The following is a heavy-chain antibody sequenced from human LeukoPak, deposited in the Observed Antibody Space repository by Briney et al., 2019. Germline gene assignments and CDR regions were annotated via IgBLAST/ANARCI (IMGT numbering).Heavy chain of an antibody. V-gene: IGHV4-39*07. CDR1: GGSISNSNYY. Sequence: PSETLSLTCTVSGGSISNSNYYWGWIRQPPGKGLEWIGSIYYSGSTYYNPSLKSRVTISVDTSKNQFSLKLSSVTAADTAVYYCAREITLGGVIGYWGQGTLVTVSS. D-gene: IGHD3-16*02. J-gene: IGHJ4*02. CDR3: AREITLGGVIGY. CDR2: IYYSGST.